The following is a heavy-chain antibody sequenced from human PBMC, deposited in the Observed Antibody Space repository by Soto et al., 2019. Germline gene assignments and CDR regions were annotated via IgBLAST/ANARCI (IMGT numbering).Heavy chain of an antibody. V-gene: IGHV4-59*01. CDR1: GGSISSYY. CDR2: IYYSGST. CDR3: ARDTIVVVPAAQKGYYYSGMDV. J-gene: IGHJ6*02. Sequence: SETLSLTCTVSGGSISSYYWSWIRQPPGKGLEWIGYIYYSGSTNYNPSLKSRVTISVDTSKNQFSLKLSSVTAADTAVYYCARDTIVVVPAAQKGYYYSGMDVWGQGTTVTVSS. D-gene: IGHD2-2*01.